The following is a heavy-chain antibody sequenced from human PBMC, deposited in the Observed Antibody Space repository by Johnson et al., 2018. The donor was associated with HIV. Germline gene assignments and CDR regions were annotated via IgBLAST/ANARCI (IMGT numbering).Heavy chain of an antibody. CDR2: ISGGST. V-gene: IGHV3-38-3*01. Sequence: VQLVESRGVLVQPGGSLRLSCAASGFTVSSNEMSWVRQAPGKGLEWVSSISGGSTYYADSRKGRFTISRDNSKNTLHLQMNSLRAEDTAVYYCARRGWSQNAFDIWGQGTMVTVSS. D-gene: IGHD2-15*01. CDR3: ARRGWSQNAFDI. CDR1: GFTVSSNE. J-gene: IGHJ3*02.